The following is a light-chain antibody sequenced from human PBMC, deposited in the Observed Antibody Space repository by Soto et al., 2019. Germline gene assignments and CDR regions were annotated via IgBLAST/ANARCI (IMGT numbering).Light chain of an antibody. CDR2: AAS. Sequence: DIQMTQSPSSLSASVGDRVTITCRASQSISSSLNWYQQRPGKAPKLLIYAASSLQSGVPSRFSGSGSGTDFTLTVSSLQPEDCGTYYCQQTYTTHMYTFGQGTKLEIK. V-gene: IGKV1-39*01. CDR3: QQTYTTHMYT. J-gene: IGKJ2*01. CDR1: QSISSS.